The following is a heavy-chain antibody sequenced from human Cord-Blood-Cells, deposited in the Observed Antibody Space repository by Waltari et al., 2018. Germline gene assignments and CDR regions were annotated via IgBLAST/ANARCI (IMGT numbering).Heavy chain of an antibody. CDR1: VGTLSSYA. CDR2: IIPIFGTA. J-gene: IGHJ4*02. Sequence: QVQLVQSGAEVKKPGSSVKVSCKASVGTLSSYAISWVRQCPGQGLEWMGGIIPIFGTANYAQKFQGRVTITADESTSTAYMELSSLRSEDTAVYYCARVPAYYCSGGSCYFDYWGQGTLVTVSS. V-gene: IGHV1-69*01. D-gene: IGHD2-15*01. CDR3: ARVPAYYCSGGSCYFDY.